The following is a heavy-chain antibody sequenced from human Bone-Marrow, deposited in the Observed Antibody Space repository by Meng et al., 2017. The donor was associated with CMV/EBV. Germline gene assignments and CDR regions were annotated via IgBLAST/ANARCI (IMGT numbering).Heavy chain of an antibody. V-gene: IGHV3-30*04. CDR2: ISYDGSNK. D-gene: IGHD2-2*01. Sequence: GESLKISCAASGFTFSSYAMHWVRQAPGKGLEWVAVISYDGSNKYYADSVKGRFTISRDNSKNTLYLQMNSLRAEDTAVYYCTTTTDIVVVPAYNYYYYYGMDVWGQGTTVTVSS. CDR3: TTTTDIVVVPAYNYYYYYGMDV. J-gene: IGHJ6*02. CDR1: GFTFSSYA.